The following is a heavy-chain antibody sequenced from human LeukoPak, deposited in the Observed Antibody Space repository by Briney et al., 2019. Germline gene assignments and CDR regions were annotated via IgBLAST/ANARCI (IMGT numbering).Heavy chain of an antibody. CDR2: INPNSGGT. CDR1: GYTFTGYY. J-gene: IGHJ4*02. V-gene: IGHV1-2*02. Sequence: ASVKVSCKASGYTFTGYYMHWVRQAPGQGLEWMGWINPNSGGTNYAQKFQGKVTMTRDTSISTAYMELSRLRSDDTAVYYCARDTAILRFLVPPRGNFDYWGQGTLVTVSS. CDR3: ARDTAILRFLVPPRGNFDY. D-gene: IGHD3-3*01.